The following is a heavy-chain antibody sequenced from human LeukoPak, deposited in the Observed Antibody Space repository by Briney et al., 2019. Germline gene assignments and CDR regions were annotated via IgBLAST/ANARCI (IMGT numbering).Heavy chain of an antibody. CDR2: IYYSGST. J-gene: IGHJ4*02. CDR1: GGSISSGGYY. Sequence: SQTLSLTCTVSGGSISSGGYYWSWTRQHPGKGLEWIGYIYYSGSTYYNPSLKSRVTISVDTSKNQFSLKLSSVTAADTAVYYCAREDGYNYLDYWGQGTLVNVSS. CDR3: AREDGYNYLDY. V-gene: IGHV4-31*03. D-gene: IGHD5-24*01.